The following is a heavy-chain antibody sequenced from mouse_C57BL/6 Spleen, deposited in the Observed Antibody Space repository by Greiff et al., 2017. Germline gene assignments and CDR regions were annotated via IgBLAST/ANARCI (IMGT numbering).Heavy chain of an antibody. CDR2: SSSGSSTI. CDR1: GFTFSDYG. Sequence: EVMLVESGGGLVKPGGSLKLSCAASGFTFSDYGMHWVRQAPEKGLEWVAYSSSGSSTIYYADTVKGRFTISRDNAKNTLFLQMTSLRSEDTAMYYCAYYSNYEDYAMDYWGQGTSVTVSS. CDR3: AYYSNYEDYAMDY. J-gene: IGHJ4*01. D-gene: IGHD2-5*01. V-gene: IGHV5-17*01.